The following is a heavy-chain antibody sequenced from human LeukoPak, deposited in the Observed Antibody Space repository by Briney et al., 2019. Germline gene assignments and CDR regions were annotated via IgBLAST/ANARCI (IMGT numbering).Heavy chain of an antibody. CDR3: AKDPLSSTTSQNWLDP. J-gene: IGHJ5*02. CDR2: ISGYNGNT. CDR1: GYTFNSNG. V-gene: IGHV1-18*01. Sequence: ASVKVSCKASGYTFNSNGISWVRQAPGQGLEWMGWISGYNGNTNYAQRFQGRVTMTTDTSTTTAYMELRSLRSDDTAVYYCAKDPLSSTTSQNWLDPWGQGTLVIVSP. D-gene: IGHD2-2*01.